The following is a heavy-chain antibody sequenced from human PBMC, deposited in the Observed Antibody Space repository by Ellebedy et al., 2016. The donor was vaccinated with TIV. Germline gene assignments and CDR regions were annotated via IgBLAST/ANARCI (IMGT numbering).Heavy chain of an antibody. Sequence: GESLKISCAASGFTFSSYAINWVRQAPGKGLEWVAVISFDGSNKYYADSVKGRFTISRDNSKNTLYLRMNSLRAEDTAVYYCARGMATIIDWYFDLWGRGTLVTVSS. V-gene: IGHV3-30-3*01. J-gene: IGHJ2*01. D-gene: IGHD5-24*01. CDR2: ISFDGSNK. CDR3: ARGMATIIDWYFDL. CDR1: GFTFSSYA.